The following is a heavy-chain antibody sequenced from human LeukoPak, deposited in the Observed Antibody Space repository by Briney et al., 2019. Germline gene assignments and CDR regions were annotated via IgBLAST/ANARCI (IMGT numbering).Heavy chain of an antibody. CDR2: TSGSGGST. D-gene: IGHD3-10*01. Sequence: PGGSLRLSCAASGFTFSSYAMSWVRQAPGKGLEWVSATSGSGGSTYYADSVKGRFTISRDNSKNTLYLQMNSLRAEDTAVYCCAMNLLTHVLLWFGEPADDAFDIWGQGTMVTVSS. CDR3: AMNLLTHVLLWFGEPADDAFDI. CDR1: GFTFSSYA. V-gene: IGHV3-23*01. J-gene: IGHJ3*02.